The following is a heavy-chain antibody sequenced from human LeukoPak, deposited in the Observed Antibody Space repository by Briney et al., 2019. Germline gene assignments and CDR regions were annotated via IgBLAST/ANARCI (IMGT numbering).Heavy chain of an antibody. D-gene: IGHD3-22*01. CDR2: IDSDGSKT. V-gene: IGHV3-74*01. Sequence: GGSLRLSCVASGFTFSSHLMHWVRQVPGKGLVWVSRIDSDGSKTDYADSVKGRFTFSRDNARNTLYLQMNNLRAEDTAVYYCVRLSSGYYGLIDHWGQGTLVTVSS. J-gene: IGHJ4*02. CDR3: VRLSSGYYGLIDH. CDR1: GFTFSSHL.